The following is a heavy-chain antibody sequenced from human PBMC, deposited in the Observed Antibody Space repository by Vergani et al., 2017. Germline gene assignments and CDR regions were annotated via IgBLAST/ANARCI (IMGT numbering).Heavy chain of an antibody. CDR1: GFTFSDYY. J-gene: IGHJ4*02. CDR3: AQPPLGDYEASGEFDY. D-gene: IGHD4-17*01. V-gene: IGHV3-30*18. CDR2: ISYDGSNK. Sequence: QVQLVESGGGLVKPGGSLRLSCAASGFTFSDYYMSWIRQAPGKGLEWVAVISYDGSNKYYADSVKGRFTISRDNSKNTLYLQMNSLRAEDTAVYYCAQPPLGDYEASGEFDYWGQGTLVTVSS.